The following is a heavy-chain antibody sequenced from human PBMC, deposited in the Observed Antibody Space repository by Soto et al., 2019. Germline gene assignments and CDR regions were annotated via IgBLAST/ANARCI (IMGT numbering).Heavy chain of an antibody. V-gene: IGHV3-33*01. J-gene: IGHJ4*02. Sequence: QVQLVESGGGVVQPGRSLRLSCAASGFSFRTYGMHWVRQALGKGLEWVAVIWYDGSKEYYADSVKGRFTISRDNSKNTLYLQMTSLTAEDTAVYYCAREQGGSYCSGGTCYPKGLGYWGQGTLVTVSS. CDR3: AREQGGSYCSGGTCYPKGLGY. CDR2: IWYDGSKE. CDR1: GFSFRTYG. D-gene: IGHD2-15*01.